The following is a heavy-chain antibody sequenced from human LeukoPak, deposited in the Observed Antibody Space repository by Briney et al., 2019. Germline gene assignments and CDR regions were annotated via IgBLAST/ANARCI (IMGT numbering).Heavy chain of an antibody. CDR3: AGSGYSYDPFDY. V-gene: IGHV4-61*02. D-gene: IGHD5-18*01. Sequence: SETLSLTCTVSGGSISSGSYYWSWIRQPAGKGLEWIGRIYTSGSTNYNPSLKSRVTISVDTSKNQFSLKLSSVTAADTAVYYCAGSGYSYDPFDYWGQGTLVTVSS. J-gene: IGHJ4*02. CDR2: IYTSGST. CDR1: GGSISSGSYY.